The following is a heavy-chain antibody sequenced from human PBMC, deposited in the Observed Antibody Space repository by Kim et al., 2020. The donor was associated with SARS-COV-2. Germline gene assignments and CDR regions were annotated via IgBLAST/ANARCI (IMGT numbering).Heavy chain of an antibody. V-gene: IGHV4-39*01. CDR2: IYYSGST. J-gene: IGHJ4*01. Sequence: SETLSLTCSVSGGSISSSISYWGWIRQPPGKGLEWIGSIYYSGSTYYNPSLKSRVTISVDTSKNQFSLKLSSVTAADTAVYYCARGRDDYIWGSYRLFD. CDR1: GGSISSSISY. D-gene: IGHD3-16*02. CDR3: ARGRDDYIWGSYRLFD.